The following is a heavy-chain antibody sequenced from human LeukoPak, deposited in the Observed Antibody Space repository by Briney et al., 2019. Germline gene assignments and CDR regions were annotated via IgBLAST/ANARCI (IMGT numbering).Heavy chain of an antibody. V-gene: IGHV3-30*02. CDR3: ARGGAFDI. Sequence: GGSLRLSCAASGFTFSTYGMHWVRRAPGKGLEWVTLIRYDGSNKYYADSVKGRFTISRDNSKNTLYLQMDSLRVEDTAVYYCARGGAFDIWGQGTMVTVSS. J-gene: IGHJ3*02. CDR1: GFTFSTYG. CDR2: IRYDGSNK.